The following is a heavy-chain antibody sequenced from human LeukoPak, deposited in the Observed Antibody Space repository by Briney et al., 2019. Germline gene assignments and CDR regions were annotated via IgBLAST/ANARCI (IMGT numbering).Heavy chain of an antibody. Sequence: SETLSLTCTVSGGSISSSSYYWGWIRQPPGKGLEWIGSIYYSGSTYYNPSLKSRVTISVDTSKNQFSLKLSSVTAADTAVYYCARLHGSGSWYFDYWGQGTLVTVSS. D-gene: IGHD3-10*01. CDR2: IYYSGST. CDR3: ARLHGSGSWYFDY. J-gene: IGHJ4*02. V-gene: IGHV4-39*01. CDR1: GGSISSSSYY.